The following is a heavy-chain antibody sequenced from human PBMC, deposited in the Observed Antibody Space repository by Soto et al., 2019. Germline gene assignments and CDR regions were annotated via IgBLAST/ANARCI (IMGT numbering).Heavy chain of an antibody. J-gene: IGHJ4*02. CDR3: AKNLGWSGYYKLDY. CDR1: GFTFSSYA. Sequence: PGGSLRLSCGASGFTFSSYAMSGGREAPGKGLEWVSAISGSGGSTYYADSVKGRFTISRDNSKNTLYLQMNSLRAEDTAVYYCAKNLGWSGYYKLDYWGQGTLVTSPQ. D-gene: IGHD3-3*01. CDR2: ISGSGGST. V-gene: IGHV3-23*01.